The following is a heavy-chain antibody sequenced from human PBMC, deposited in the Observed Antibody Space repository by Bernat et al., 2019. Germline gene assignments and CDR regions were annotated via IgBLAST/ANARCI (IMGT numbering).Heavy chain of an antibody. CDR3: ARATYYYDSSGYYYERFDY. V-gene: IGHV1-18*01. J-gene: IGHJ4*02. D-gene: IGHD3-22*01. Sequence: QVQLVQSGAEVKKPGASVKVSCKASGYTFISYGISWVRQAPGQGLEWMGWISAYNGNTNYAQKLQGRVTMTTDTSTSTSYLELRSLRSDDTDVYYCARATYYYDSSGYYYERFDYWGQGTLVTVSS. CDR1: GYTFISYG. CDR2: ISAYNGNT.